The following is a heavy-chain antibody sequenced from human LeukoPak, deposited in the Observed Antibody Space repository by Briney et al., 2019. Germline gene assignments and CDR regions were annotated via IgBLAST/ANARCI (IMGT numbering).Heavy chain of an antibody. D-gene: IGHD2-2*01. CDR2: INPNSGGT. Sequence: GASVNVSCKASGYTFTGYYMHWVRQAPGQGLEWMGWINPNSGGTNYAQKFQGRVTMTRDTSISTAYMELSRLRSDDTAVYYCARVGHGGYCSSTSCSEFDPWGQGTLVTVSS. CDR3: ARVGHGGYCSSTSCSEFDP. V-gene: IGHV1-2*02. J-gene: IGHJ5*02. CDR1: GYTFTGYY.